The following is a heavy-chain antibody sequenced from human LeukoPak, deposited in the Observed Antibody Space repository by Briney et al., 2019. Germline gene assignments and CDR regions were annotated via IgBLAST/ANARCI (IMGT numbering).Heavy chain of an antibody. CDR2: ISSGGSTV. D-gene: IGHD1-26*01. CDR1: GFTVSSNY. Sequence: GGSLRLSCAASGFTVSSNYMSWVRQAPGKGLEWVSYISSGGSTVHYADSVKGRFTISRDNAKNSLYLQMNSLRAEDTAVYYCARVIIVGATGIWGQGTMVTVSS. V-gene: IGHV3-11*04. CDR3: ARVIIVGATGI. J-gene: IGHJ3*02.